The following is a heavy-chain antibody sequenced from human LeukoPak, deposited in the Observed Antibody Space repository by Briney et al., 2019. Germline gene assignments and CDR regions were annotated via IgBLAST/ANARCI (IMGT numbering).Heavy chain of an antibody. CDR2: IIPIFGTA. V-gene: IGHV1-69*13. J-gene: IGHJ6*02. CDR3: ARERLPAAIHFAYYYYGMDV. Sequence: ASVKVSCKASGGTFSSYAISWVLQAPGQGLEWVGGIIPIFGTANYAQKFQGRVTITADESTSTAYMELSSLRSEDTAVYYCARERLPAAIHFAYYYYGMDVWGQGTTVTVSS. D-gene: IGHD2-2*02. CDR1: GGTFSSYA.